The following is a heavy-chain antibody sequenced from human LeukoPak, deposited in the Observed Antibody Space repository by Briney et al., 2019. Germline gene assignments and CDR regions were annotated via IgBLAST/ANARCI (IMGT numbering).Heavy chain of an antibody. CDR1: GYTFTGYY. CDR2: INPNSGGT. V-gene: IGHV1-2*04. J-gene: IGHJ6*04. D-gene: IGHD3-10*01. Sequence: ASVKVSCKASGYTFTGYYMHWVRQAPGQGLEWMGWINPNSGGTSYAQKFQGWVTMTRDTSISTAYMELSRLRSDDTAVYYCARGDYYGSGSYYFSPYYYYYGMDVWGKGTTVTVSS. CDR3: ARGDYYGSGSYYFSPYYYYYGMDV.